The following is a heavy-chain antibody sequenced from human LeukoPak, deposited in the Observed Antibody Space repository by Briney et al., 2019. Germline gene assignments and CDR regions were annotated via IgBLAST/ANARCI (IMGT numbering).Heavy chain of an antibody. V-gene: IGHV1-46*01. Sequence: ASVKVSCKASGYTFTSYYMHWVRQAPGQGLEWMGIINPNSGGTNYAQKFQGRVTMTRDTSTSTAYMELSRLRSDDTAVYYCARDRGYCSGDSWYEVYWGQGTLVTVSS. J-gene: IGHJ4*02. CDR1: GYTFTSYY. CDR3: ARDRGYCSGDSWYEVY. D-gene: IGHD2-15*01. CDR2: INPNSGGT.